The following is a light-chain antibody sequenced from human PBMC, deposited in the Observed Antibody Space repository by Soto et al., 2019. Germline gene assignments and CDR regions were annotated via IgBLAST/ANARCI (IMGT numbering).Light chain of an antibody. CDR1: SSDVGGYNY. J-gene: IGLJ1*01. V-gene: IGLV2-14*01. CDR2: EVN. Sequence: QSVLTQPASVSGSPGQSITISCTGTSSDVGGYNYVSWYQQHPGKAPKLVIYEVNYRPPGAYDRFSGSKSGNTASLTISGLQAEDEADYYCTSYTSGSTLYVFGTGTKSPS. CDR3: TSYTSGSTLYV.